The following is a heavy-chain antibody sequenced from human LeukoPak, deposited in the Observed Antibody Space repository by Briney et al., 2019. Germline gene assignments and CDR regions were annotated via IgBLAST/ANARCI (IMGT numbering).Heavy chain of an antibody. CDR3: ARGPRYGDYGGGRYYFDY. V-gene: IGHV4-34*01. Sequence: PSETLSLTCAVYGGSFSGYYWSWIRQPPGKGLEWIGEINHSGSTNYNPSLKSRVTISLDTSKNQFSLKLSSVTAADTAVYYCARGPRYGDYGGGRYYFDYWGQGTLVTVSS. J-gene: IGHJ4*02. D-gene: IGHD4-17*01. CDR2: INHSGST. CDR1: GGSFSGYY.